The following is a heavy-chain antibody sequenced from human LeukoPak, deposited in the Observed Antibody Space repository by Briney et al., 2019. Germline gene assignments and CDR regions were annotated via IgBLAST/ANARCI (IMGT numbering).Heavy chain of an antibody. CDR1: GFTFNLYA. CDR3: AREGGRRRASNFDWFDP. V-gene: IGHV3-21*06. J-gene: IGHJ5*02. Sequence: PGGSLRLSCAASGFTFNLYAMNWVRQAPGKGLEWVSAVSSNSAYIYYADPLRGRFTISRDNAKSLLYLQINSLRADDTAVYYCAREGGRRRASNFDWFDPWGQGTLVTVSS. D-gene: IGHD3-16*01. CDR2: VSSNSAYI.